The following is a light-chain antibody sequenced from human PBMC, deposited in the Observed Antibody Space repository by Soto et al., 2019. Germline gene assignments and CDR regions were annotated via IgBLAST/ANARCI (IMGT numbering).Light chain of an antibody. J-gene: IGKJ4*01. CDR3: QQYFRTPIT. Sequence: DIVMTQSPDSLTVSLGERATINCRSSQTILYNSNNRNYLAWYQQKPGQPPKLLTHWASTRDSGVPDRFSGSGSGTDFTLTISSLQAEDVAVYSCQQYFRTPITFGGGTRVEI. V-gene: IGKV4-1*01. CDR2: WAS. CDR1: QTILYNSNNRNY.